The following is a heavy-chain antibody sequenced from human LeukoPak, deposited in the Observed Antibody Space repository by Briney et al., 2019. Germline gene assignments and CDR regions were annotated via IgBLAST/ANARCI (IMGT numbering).Heavy chain of an antibody. V-gene: IGHV4-61*02. CDR3: ARERIYDILTGYSGGVDY. CDR2: IYTSGST. J-gene: IGHJ4*02. CDR1: GGSVSSGSYY. D-gene: IGHD3-9*01. Sequence: TLSLTCTVSGGSVSSGSYYWSWIRQPAGKGLEWIGRIYTSGSTNYNPSLKSRVTISVDTSKNQFSLKLSSVTAADTAVYYCARERIYDILTGYSGGVDYWGQGTLVTVSS.